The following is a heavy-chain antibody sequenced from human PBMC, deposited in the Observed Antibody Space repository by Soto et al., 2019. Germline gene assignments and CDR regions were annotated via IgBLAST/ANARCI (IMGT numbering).Heavy chain of an antibody. D-gene: IGHD3-10*01. Sequence: VGSLRLSCAASGFTLSNHDMYWVRQATGKSLEWVSAIGIGGDTYYPASVKGRFTISRQNAKNSLYLQMNNLRAGDTAVYYCARGPGSPRYYNGMDVWGQGTTVTVSS. CDR3: ARGPGSPRYYNGMDV. CDR1: GFTLSNHD. J-gene: IGHJ6*02. CDR2: IGIGGDT. V-gene: IGHV3-13*01.